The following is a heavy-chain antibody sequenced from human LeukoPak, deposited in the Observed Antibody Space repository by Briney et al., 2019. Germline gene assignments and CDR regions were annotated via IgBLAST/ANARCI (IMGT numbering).Heavy chain of an antibody. CDR1: GYSISSGYY. CDR3: ARSKCRGGSCSPGLFDY. CDR2: IYYSGST. J-gene: IGHJ4*02. V-gene: IGHV4-38-2*02. Sequence: SETLSLTCTVSGYSISSGYYWGWIRQPPGKGLEWIGYIYYSGSTNYNPSLKSRVTISVDTSKKQFSLKLNSVTAADTAVYYWARSKCRGGSCSPGLFDYGGRGAVVTAPS. D-gene: IGHD2-15*01.